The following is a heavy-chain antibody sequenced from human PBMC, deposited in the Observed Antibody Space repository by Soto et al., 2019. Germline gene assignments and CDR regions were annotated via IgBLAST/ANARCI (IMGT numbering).Heavy chain of an antibody. Sequence: QLHFQGRAQGRWSPSRPLSLPSPAPAGSITTITTYWTGIRHNPEKGLEWIGYIPYSGTTFYPSSLKSRVTISLDTSKKQFSLTLTSVTAADTAVYYCARSAQWDGFDPWGQGTMVTVSS. J-gene: IGHJ3*01. V-gene: IGHV4-31*03. CDR3: ARSAQWDGFDP. CDR1: AGSITTITTY. D-gene: IGHD2-8*01. CDR2: IPYSGTT.